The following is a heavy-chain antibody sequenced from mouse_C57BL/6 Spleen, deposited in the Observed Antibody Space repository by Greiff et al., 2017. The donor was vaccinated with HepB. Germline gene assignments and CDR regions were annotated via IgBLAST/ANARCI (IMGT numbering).Heavy chain of an antibody. D-gene: IGHD2-4*01. CDR3: ARGLYYDYDGAY. CDR2: ISYDGSN. V-gene: IGHV3-6*01. CDR1: GYSITSGYY. Sequence: DVHLVESGPGLVKPSQSLSLTCSVTGYSITSGYYWNWIRQFPGNKLEWMGYISYDGSNNYNPSLKNRISITRDTSKNQFFLKLNSVTTEDTATYYCARGLYYDYDGAYWGQGTLVTVSA. J-gene: IGHJ3*01.